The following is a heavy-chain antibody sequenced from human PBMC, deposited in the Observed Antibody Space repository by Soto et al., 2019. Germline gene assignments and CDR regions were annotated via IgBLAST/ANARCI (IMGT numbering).Heavy chain of an antibody. J-gene: IGHJ5*02. D-gene: IGHD3-10*01. V-gene: IGHV1-18*01. Sequence: QVQLVQSGAEVKKPGASVKVSCKASGYTFTSYGISWVRQAPGQGLEWMGWISAYNGNTNYAQKLQGRVTMTTDTSTSTAYMELRRLRAADTAVYYCARDRSFGLDLWFGGDGFDPWGQGTLVTVSS. CDR1: GYTFTSYG. CDR3: ARDRSFGLDLWFGGDGFDP. CDR2: ISAYNGNT.